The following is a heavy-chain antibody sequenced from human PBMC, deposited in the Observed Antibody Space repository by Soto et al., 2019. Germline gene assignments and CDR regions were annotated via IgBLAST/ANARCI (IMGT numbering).Heavy chain of an antibody. J-gene: IGHJ4*02. V-gene: IGHV3-15*01. CDR2: IKSKTDGGTT. CDR3: TTAVVVVAATGTLYYFDY. CDR1: GFTFSNAW. Sequence: EVQLVESGGGLVKPGGSLRLSCAASGFTFSNAWMSWVRQAPGKGLEWVGRIKSKTDGGTTDYAAPVKGRFTISRDNSKNTLYLQMNSLKTEDTAVYYCTTAVVVVAATGTLYYFDYWGQGTLVTVSS. D-gene: IGHD2-15*01.